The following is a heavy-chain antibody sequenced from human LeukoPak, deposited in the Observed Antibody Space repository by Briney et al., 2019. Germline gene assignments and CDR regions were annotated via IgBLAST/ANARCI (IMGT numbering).Heavy chain of an antibody. V-gene: IGHV4-61*02. CDR2: IYTSGST. CDR1: GGSISSGSYY. Sequence: SETLSLTCTVSGGSISSGSYYWSWIRQPAGKGLEWIGRIYTSGSTNYNPSLKSRVTISVDTSKNQFSLQLSSVTAADTAVYYCARDLRRACSSSYWFDPWGQGTLVTVSS. J-gene: IGHJ5*02. D-gene: IGHD6-6*01. CDR3: ARDLRRACSSSYWFDP.